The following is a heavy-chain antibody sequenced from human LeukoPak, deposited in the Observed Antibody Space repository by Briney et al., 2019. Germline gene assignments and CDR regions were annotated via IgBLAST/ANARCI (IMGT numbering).Heavy chain of an antibody. D-gene: IGHD1-26*01. J-gene: IGHJ4*02. Sequence: GASVKVSCKASGYTFTGYYMHWVRQAPGQGLEWMGWINPNSGGTNYAQKFQGRVTMTRDTSISTAYMELSRLRSDDTAVYYCSRGGSYYFKYYFDYWSQGTLVTVSS. CDR1: GYTFTGYY. CDR2: INPNSGGT. CDR3: SRGGSYYFKYYFDY. V-gene: IGHV1-2*02.